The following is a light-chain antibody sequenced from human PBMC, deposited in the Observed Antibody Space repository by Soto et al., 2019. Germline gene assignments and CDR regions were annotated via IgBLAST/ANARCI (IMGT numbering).Light chain of an antibody. Sequence: EIVLTQSPATLSLSPGERATLSCRASQSVRSYLAWYQQKMGQAPRLLIYDASNRATGIPDRFSGSGSGTDFTLTISSLEPEDFAVYYCQQRSNWPLTFGGGTKVEIK. CDR1: QSVRSY. V-gene: IGKV3-11*01. J-gene: IGKJ4*01. CDR3: QQRSNWPLT. CDR2: DAS.